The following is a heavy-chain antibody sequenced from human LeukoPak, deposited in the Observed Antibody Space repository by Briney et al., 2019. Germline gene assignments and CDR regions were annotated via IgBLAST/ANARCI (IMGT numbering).Heavy chain of an antibody. V-gene: IGHV3-9*01. J-gene: IGHJ4*02. CDR3: AKEFRAAAGTFDY. D-gene: IGHD6-13*01. CDR2: ISWNSGSI. Sequence: GGSLRLSCAASGFTFDDYAMHWVRQAPGKGLEWVSGISWNSGSIGYADSVKGRFTISRDNAKNSLYLQMNSLRAEDTALYYCAKEFRAAAGTFDYWGQGTLVTVSS. CDR1: GFTFDDYA.